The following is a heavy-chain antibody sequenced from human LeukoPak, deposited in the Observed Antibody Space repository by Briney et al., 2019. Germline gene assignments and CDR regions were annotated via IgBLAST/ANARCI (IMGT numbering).Heavy chain of an antibody. CDR1: GYTFTSYW. CDR2: IYPGDSDT. V-gene: IGHV5-51*01. D-gene: IGHD5-24*01. J-gene: IGHJ2*01. Sequence: GESLKISCKGSGYTFTSYWIAWVRKMPGKGLEWLGIIYPGDSDTRYSPSFQGQVTISADKSISTAYLQWRSLKASDTAMYYCAKSFGGGYNYGYFDFWGRGSLVTVSS. CDR3: AKSFGGGYNYGYFDF.